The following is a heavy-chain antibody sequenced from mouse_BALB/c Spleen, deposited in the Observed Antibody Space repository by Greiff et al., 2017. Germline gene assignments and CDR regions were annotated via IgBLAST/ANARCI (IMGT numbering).Heavy chain of an antibody. J-gene: IGHJ4*01. CDR1: GYTFTSYN. CDR2: IYPGNGDT. V-gene: IGHV1-12*01. CDR3: ARGTLDY. D-gene: IGHD3-3*01. Sequence: QVQLQQPGAELVKPGASVKMSCKASGYTFTSYNMHWVKQTPGQGLEWIGAIYPGNGDTSYNQKFKGKATLTADKSSSTAYMQLSSLTSEDSAVYYCARGTLDYWGQGTSVTVSS.